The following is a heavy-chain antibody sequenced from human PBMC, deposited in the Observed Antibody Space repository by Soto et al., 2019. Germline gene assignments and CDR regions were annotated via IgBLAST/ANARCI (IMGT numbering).Heavy chain of an antibody. D-gene: IGHD5-18*01. CDR1: GYSFTSYG. CDR2: VNIYEGST. Sequence: QVRLVQSGAEVRKPGASVKVSCKASGYSFTSYGITWVRQAPGQGLEWMGWVNIYEGSTNYAQKFQGRVTMTTDTXXXXXXXXXXXXXXXXXXXXXXXXXXXGYAYGDYWGQGTLVTVSS. CDR3: XXXXXGYAYGDY. J-gene: IGHJ4*02. V-gene: IGHV1-18*01.